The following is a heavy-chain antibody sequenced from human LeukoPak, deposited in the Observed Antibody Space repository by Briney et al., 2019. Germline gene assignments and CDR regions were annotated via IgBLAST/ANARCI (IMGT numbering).Heavy chain of an antibody. V-gene: IGHV3-53*01. D-gene: IGHD1-26*01. Sequence: PGGSLRLSCAASGFTVPDNYMNWVRQSSGKGLEWVSVIYGGGDTNYADSVKGRFTISRDNAKKSLYLQMNSLRAEDTAVYYCARGDGGSYSSYYFDYWSQGTLVTVSS. J-gene: IGHJ4*02. CDR1: GFTVPDNY. CDR3: ARGDGGSYSSYYFDY. CDR2: IYGGGDT.